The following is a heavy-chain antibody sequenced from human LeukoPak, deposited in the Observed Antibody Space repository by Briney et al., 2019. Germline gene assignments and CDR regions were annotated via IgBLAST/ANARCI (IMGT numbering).Heavy chain of an antibody. CDR3: AKGDYFDY. CDR2: IKQDGGEK. CDR1: GVSFSGNW. V-gene: IGHV3-7*01. Sequence: GGSLRLSCAASGVSFSGNWMSWVRQAPGKGLEWVANIKQDGGEKDYVNSVKGRFTISRDNAKNSLYLQMNSLRAEDTAVYYCAKGDYFDYWGQGTLVAVSS. J-gene: IGHJ4*02. D-gene: IGHD3-16*01.